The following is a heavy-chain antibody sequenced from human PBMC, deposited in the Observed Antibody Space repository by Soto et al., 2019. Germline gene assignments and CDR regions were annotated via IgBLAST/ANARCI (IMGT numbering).Heavy chain of an antibody. V-gene: IGHV3-21*01. CDR2: ISSSSSYI. D-gene: IGHD6-13*01. CDR1: GFTFSSYS. Sequence: GGSLRLSCVASGFTFSSYSMNWVRQAPGKGLEWVSSISSSSSYIYYADSVKGRFTISRDNAKNSLYLQMNSLRAEDTAVYYCARATTAAGTGWFDPWGQGTLVTVSS. CDR3: ARATTAAGTGWFDP. J-gene: IGHJ5*02.